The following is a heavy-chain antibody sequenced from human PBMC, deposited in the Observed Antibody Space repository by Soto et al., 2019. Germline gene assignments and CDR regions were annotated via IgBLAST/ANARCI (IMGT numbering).Heavy chain of an antibody. CDR1: GFTFSSYA. CDR2: ISYDGSNK. V-gene: IGHV3-30-3*01. J-gene: IGHJ4*02. Sequence: GGSLRLSCAASGFTFSSYAMHWVRQAPGKGLEWVAVISYDGSNKYYADSVKGRFTISRDNSKNTLYLQMNSLRAEDTAVYYCARQYGYYYDSSGQYYFDYWGQGTLVTVSS. D-gene: IGHD3-22*01. CDR3: ARQYGYYYDSSGQYYFDY.